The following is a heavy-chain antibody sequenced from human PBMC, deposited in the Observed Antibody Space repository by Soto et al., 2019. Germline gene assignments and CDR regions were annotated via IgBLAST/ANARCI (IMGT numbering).Heavy chain of an antibody. V-gene: IGHV4-61*01. CDR2: IYRGSP. CDR1: GGSVSSGTYY. J-gene: IGHJ2*01. CDR3: STDQGLGAVYFAL. D-gene: IGHD7-27*01. Sequence: QVQLQESGPGQVKPSETLFLTCTVSGGSVSSGTYYWSWIRQPAGKGLEWMGYIYRGSPNYNPSLAWRATRSVDTSRAQFSLMLSSVTAADKAVYYCSTDQGLGAVYFALWGRGTLVTVSS.